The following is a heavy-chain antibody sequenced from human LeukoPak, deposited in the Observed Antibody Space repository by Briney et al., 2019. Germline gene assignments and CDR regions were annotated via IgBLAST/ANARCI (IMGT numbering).Heavy chain of an antibody. J-gene: IGHJ4*02. CDR3: AKDPSPYCGGDCYFDC. CDR2: ISSTGGST. CDR1: GFTFSSYA. D-gene: IGHD2-21*02. Sequence: PGGSLRLSCAASGFTFSSYAMNWVRQAPGKGLEWVSTISSTGGSTYYADSVKGRFTVSRDNSKNTLYLQMNSLRVEDTAIYYCAKDPSPYCGGDCYFDCWGQGTLVTVSS. V-gene: IGHV3-23*01.